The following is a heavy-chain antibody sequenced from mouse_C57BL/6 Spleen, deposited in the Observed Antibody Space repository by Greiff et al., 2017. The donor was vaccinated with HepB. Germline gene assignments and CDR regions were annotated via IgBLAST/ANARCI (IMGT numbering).Heavy chain of an antibody. CDR3: ARAELPSGTSYWYFDV. D-gene: IGHD4-1*01. Sequence: DVKLVESGGGLVKPGGSLKLSCAASGFTFSSYAMSWVRQTPEKRLEWVATISDGGSYTYYPDNVKGRFTISRDNAKNNLYLQMSHLKSEDTAMYYCARAELPSGTSYWYFDVWGTGTTVTVSS. CDR1: GFTFSSYA. CDR2: ISDGGSYT. V-gene: IGHV5-4*03. J-gene: IGHJ1*03.